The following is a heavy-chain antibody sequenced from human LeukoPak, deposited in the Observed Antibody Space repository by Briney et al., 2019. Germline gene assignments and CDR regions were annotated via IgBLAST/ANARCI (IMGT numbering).Heavy chain of an antibody. J-gene: IGHJ4*02. CDR2: IIVSGTT. D-gene: IGHD6-25*01. CDR1: GFTFSSFS. Sequence: PGGSLRLSCAASGFTFSSFSMTWVRQARGKGLEWVSSIIVSGTTYYADSVKGRFTISRDSFRRTLFLQMDSLRVEDTAVYFCAKGSVGNADFASWGQGALVTVSS. CDR3: AKGSVGNADFAS. V-gene: IGHV3-23*01.